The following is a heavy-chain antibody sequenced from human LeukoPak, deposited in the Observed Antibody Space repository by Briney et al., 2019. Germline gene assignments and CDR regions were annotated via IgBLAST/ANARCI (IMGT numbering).Heavy chain of an antibody. V-gene: IGHV4-39*01. J-gene: IGHJ4*02. Sequence: SETLSLTCTVSGGSISSSTSYWGWIRQPPGKGLEWIGSVYYSGSTSYNPSLKSRVTISVDTSKKQFSLKLDSVTAADTAVYYCARNASDSGTSYFDYWGQGTLDTVSS. CDR3: ARNASDSGTSYFDY. CDR2: VYYSGST. D-gene: IGHD1-26*01. CDR1: GGSISSSTSY.